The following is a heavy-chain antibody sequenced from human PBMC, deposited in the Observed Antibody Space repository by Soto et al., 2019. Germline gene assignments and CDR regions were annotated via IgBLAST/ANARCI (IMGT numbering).Heavy chain of an antibody. CDR1: GGSVSSGSYY. Sequence: QVQLQESGPGLVKPSETLSLTCTVSGGSVSSGSYYWSWIRQPPGKGLEWIGYIYYSGSTNYNPSLTSRVTISVDTSKNQFSLKLSSVTAADTAVYYCARFLVGASRGGWFDPWGQGTLVTVSS. D-gene: IGHD1-26*01. V-gene: IGHV4-61*01. CDR2: IYYSGST. CDR3: ARFLVGASRGGWFDP. J-gene: IGHJ5*02.